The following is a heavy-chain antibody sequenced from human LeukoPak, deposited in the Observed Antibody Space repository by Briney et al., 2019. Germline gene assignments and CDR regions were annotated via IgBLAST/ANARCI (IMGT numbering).Heavy chain of an antibody. CDR1: GFTFSSYA. CDR3: AKGLTVVPAAPFDY. J-gene: IGHJ4*02. V-gene: IGHV3-30-3*01. Sequence: PGGSLRLSCAASGFTFSSYAMHWVRQAPGKGLEWVAVISYDGSNKYYADSVKGRFTISRDNSKNTLYLQMNSLRAEDTAVYYCAKGLTVVPAAPFDYWGQGTLVTVSS. CDR2: ISYDGSNK. D-gene: IGHD2-2*01.